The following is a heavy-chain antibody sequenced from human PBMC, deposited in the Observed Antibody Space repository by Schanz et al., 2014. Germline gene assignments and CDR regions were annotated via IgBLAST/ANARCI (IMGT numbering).Heavy chain of an antibody. J-gene: IGHJ2*01. V-gene: IGHV3-23*04. Sequence: EVQLVESGGGLVQPGGSLRLSCAASGFTFSSYAMGWVRQARGKGLEWVSAMNESHSTIYYADSVRGRFTISRDNSRSTMYLQMNSLRAEDTAVYFCAKDLGVDCGDGCFNWYFDLWGRGTLVTVS. CDR3: AKDLGVDCGDGCFNWYFDL. D-gene: IGHD2-21*02. CDR1: GFTFSSYA. CDR2: MNESHSTI.